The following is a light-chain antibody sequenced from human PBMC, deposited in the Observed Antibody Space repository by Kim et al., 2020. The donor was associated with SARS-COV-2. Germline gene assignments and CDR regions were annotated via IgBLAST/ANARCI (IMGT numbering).Light chain of an antibody. CDR1: QSVTSY. CDR3: QQRSNWPPVLT. Sequence: PRERATLSCRASQSVTSYFAWYQQKPGHAPRLLIYDASNRATGIPARFSGSGSGTDFTLTISSLEPEDFAVYYCQQRSNWPPVLTFGGGTKVDIK. J-gene: IGKJ4*01. V-gene: IGKV3-11*01. CDR2: DAS.